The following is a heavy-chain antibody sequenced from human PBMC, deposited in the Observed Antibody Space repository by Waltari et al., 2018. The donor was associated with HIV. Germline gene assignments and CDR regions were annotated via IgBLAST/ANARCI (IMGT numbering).Heavy chain of an antibody. V-gene: IGHV3-74*01. CDR3: ARASHYIEFSTFDGDYYFDV. Sequence: VQLVESGGGSIKTGGSLRLSSTASGFSVSNHWVHCGRQGPGKGLVWVARLNSDGSSRNYADAVKGRFVISRDNARNTVYLQLNSLRVEDTAMYFCARASHYIEFSTFDGDYYFDVWGRGTRVAVSS. J-gene: IGHJ4*02. CDR2: LNSDGSSR. CDR1: GFSVSNHW. D-gene: IGHD2-15*01.